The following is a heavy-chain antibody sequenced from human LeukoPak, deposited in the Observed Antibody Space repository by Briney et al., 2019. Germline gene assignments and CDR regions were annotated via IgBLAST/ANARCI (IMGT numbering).Heavy chain of an antibody. CDR1: SGSISSYH. V-gene: IGHV4-59*01. Sequence: SETLSLTCTVSSGSISSYHWSWIRQPPGREPEWIGYIYFSGSTNYNPSLKSRVTISVDTSKNQFSLKMSSVTAADTAVYYCATSHRITGGMDVWGQGTTVTVSS. D-gene: IGHD3-10*01. CDR2: IYFSGST. J-gene: IGHJ6*02. CDR3: ATSHRITGGMDV.